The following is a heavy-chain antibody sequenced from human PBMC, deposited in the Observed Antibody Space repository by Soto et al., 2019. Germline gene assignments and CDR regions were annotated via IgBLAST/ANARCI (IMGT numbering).Heavy chain of an antibody. CDR2: ISYDGSDK. J-gene: IGHJ4*02. CDR1: GFTFGTYG. Sequence: ESGGGVVQPGRSLRLSCAASGFTFGTYGMHWVRQAPGKGLEWLAVISYDGSDKYYADSVKGRFTISRDNSKNTLYLQMNSLRAEDTAVYYCASRRGGVGATDYWGQGTLVTVSS. CDR3: ASRRGGVGATDY. D-gene: IGHD1-26*01. V-gene: IGHV3-30*03.